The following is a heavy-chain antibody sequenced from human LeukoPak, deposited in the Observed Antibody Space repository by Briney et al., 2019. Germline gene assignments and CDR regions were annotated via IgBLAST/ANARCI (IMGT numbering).Heavy chain of an antibody. CDR2: INPNSGGT. J-gene: IGHJ5*02. V-gene: IGHV1-2*02. CDR3: ARDHYYDSSGYYKAGYNWFDP. CDR1: GYTFTGYY. Sequence: GASVKVSCKASGYTFTGYYMHWVRQAPGQGLEWMGWINPNSGGTNYAQKFQGRVTMTRDTSISTAYMELSRLRSDDTAVYYCARDHYYDSSGYYKAGYNWFDPWGQGTLVTVSS. D-gene: IGHD3-22*01.